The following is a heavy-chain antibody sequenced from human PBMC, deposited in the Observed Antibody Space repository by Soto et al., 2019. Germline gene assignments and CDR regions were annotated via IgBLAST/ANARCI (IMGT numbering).Heavy chain of an antibody. V-gene: IGHV4-31*03. Sequence: QVQLQESGPGLVKPSQTLSLTCTVSGGSISSGGYYWSWIRQHPGKGLEWIGYIYYSGSTYYNPSLKSRVTISVDTSKNQFSLKLSSVTASDTAVYYCARDRVRGEIGFDPWGQGTLVTVSS. CDR2: IYYSGST. D-gene: IGHD3-10*01. CDR1: GGSISSGGYY. J-gene: IGHJ5*02. CDR3: ARDRVRGEIGFDP.